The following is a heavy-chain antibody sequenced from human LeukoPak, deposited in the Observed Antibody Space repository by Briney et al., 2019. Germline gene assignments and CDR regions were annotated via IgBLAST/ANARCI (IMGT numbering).Heavy chain of an antibody. CDR2: LHYSGST. CDR1: GGSISSSGHY. J-gene: IGHJ5*02. Sequence: SETLSLTCTVSGGSISSSGHYWGWIRQPPGKGLEWIASLHYSGSTYYNPSLKSRVTISVDTSKNQFSLKLSSVTAADTAVYYCARSSGYSSSGGLNWFDPWGQGTLVIVSS. D-gene: IGHD6-13*01. V-gene: IGHV4-39*07. CDR3: ARSSGYSSSGGLNWFDP.